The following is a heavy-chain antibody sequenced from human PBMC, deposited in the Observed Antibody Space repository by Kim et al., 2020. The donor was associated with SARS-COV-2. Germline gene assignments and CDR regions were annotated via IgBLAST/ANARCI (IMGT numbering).Heavy chain of an antibody. CDR2: ISAYNGNT. V-gene: IGHV1-18*04. J-gene: IGHJ4*02. CDR1: VYTFTSYG. D-gene: IGHD6-13*01. Sequence: ASVKVSCKASVYTFTSYGISWVRQAPGQGLEWMGWISAYNGNTNYAQKLQGRVTMTTDTSTSTAYMELRSLRSDDTAVYYCARDGRREAAGTGFDYWGQGTLVTVSS. CDR3: ARDGRREAAGTGFDY.